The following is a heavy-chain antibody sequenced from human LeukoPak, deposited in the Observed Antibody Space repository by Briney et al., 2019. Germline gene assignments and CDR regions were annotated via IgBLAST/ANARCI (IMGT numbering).Heavy chain of an antibody. CDR1: GFTFSSYA. Sequence: GGSLRLSCAASGFTFSSYAMHWVRQAPGKGLEWVAVISYDGSNKYYADSVKGRFTISRDNSKNTLYLQMNSLRAEDTAVYYRARDRIAAGRDAFDIWGQGTMVTVSS. CDR3: ARDRIAAGRDAFDI. D-gene: IGHD6-6*01. J-gene: IGHJ3*02. V-gene: IGHV3-30-3*01. CDR2: ISYDGSNK.